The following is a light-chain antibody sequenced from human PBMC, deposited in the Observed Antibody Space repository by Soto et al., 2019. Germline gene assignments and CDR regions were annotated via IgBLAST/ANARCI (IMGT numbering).Light chain of an antibody. CDR3: QQSYSTPFT. CDR2: AAS. Sequence: DIQMTQSPYSLSASVGDKVTITCRASQSISNYLNWYQQKPGKAPKLLIYAASSLESGVPSRFSGSGSGTAFTLTISSLQPEDFATYYCQQSYSTPFTFGPGTKVDIK. CDR1: QSISNY. V-gene: IGKV1-39*01. J-gene: IGKJ3*01.